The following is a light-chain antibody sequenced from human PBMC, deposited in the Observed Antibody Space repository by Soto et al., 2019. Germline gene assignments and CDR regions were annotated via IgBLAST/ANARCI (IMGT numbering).Light chain of an antibody. Sequence: DLPMTQSPSSLSASVGDRVTITCRASQGINNHLAWFQQKPGRAPKSLIYAVSTLQSGVPSRFSGSGSGTDFILTISSLQPEDFATYYCQQYNDYPLTIGGGTKVEIK. CDR2: AVS. CDR3: QQYNDYPLT. CDR1: QGINNH. V-gene: IGKV1-16*01. J-gene: IGKJ4*01.